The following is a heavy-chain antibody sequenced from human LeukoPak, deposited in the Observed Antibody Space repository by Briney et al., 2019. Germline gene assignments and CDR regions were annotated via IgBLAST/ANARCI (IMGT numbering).Heavy chain of an antibody. D-gene: IGHD2-2*01. V-gene: IGHV4-39*01. CDR3: ARQPHLAVVVPAATSY. CDR2: IYYSGST. J-gene: IGHJ4*02. Sequence: SETLSLTCTVSGGSISSSSYYWGWIRQPPGKGLEWIGSIYYSGSTYYNPSLKSRVTISVDTSKNQFSLKLSSVTAADTAVYYCARQPHLAVVVPAATSYWGQGTLVTVSS. CDR1: GGSISSSSYY.